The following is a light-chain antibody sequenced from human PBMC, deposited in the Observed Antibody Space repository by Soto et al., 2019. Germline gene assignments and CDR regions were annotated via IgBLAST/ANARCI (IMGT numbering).Light chain of an antibody. J-gene: IGKJ1*01. Sequence: DIQMTQSPSSLSASVGDRVTITCRASQSISSYLNWYQQKPGKAPKLLIYAASSLQSGVPSRFSGSGSGTDFTLTISSLQPEDFETYYCQRSYSTPTFGKGTKV. CDR1: QSISSY. CDR3: QRSYSTPT. CDR2: AAS. V-gene: IGKV1-39*01.